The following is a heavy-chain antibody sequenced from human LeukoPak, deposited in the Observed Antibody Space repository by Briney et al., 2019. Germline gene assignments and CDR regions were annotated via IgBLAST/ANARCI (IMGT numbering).Heavy chain of an antibody. CDR1: GGTFSSYA. CDR3: ARGDYDILTGYYLYFDY. D-gene: IGHD3-9*01. Sequence: SGKVSCKASGGTFSSYAISWVRQAPGQGLEWMGGIIPIFGTANYAQKFQGRVTITADESTSTAYMELSSLRSEDTAVYYCARGDYDILTGYYLYFDYWGQGTLVTVSS. J-gene: IGHJ4*02. CDR2: IIPIFGTA. V-gene: IGHV1-69*13.